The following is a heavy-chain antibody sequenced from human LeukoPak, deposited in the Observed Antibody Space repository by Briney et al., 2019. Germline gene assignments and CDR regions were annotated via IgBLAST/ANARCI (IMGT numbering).Heavy chain of an antibody. CDR3: AREDATVTSIDY. J-gene: IGHJ4*02. D-gene: IGHD4-17*01. CDR2: MNPSSGNT. CDR1: GYTFTSYD. Sequence: ASVKVSCKASGYTFTSYDINWVRQATGQGLEWMGWMNPSSGNTGYAQKFQGRVTMTRNTSISTAYMELSSLRSEDTAVYYCAREDATVTSIDYWGQGTLVTVSS. V-gene: IGHV1-8*01.